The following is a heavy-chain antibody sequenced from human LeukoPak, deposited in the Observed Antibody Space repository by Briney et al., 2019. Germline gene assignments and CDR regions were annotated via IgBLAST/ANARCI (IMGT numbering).Heavy chain of an antibody. CDR1: GFNFSSYS. D-gene: IGHD3-3*01. CDR2: IYSGGST. V-gene: IGHV3-53*01. Sequence: PGGSLRLSCAASGFNFSSYSMNWVRQAPGKGLEWVSVIYSGGSTYYADSVKGRFTISRDNSKNTLYLQMNSLRAEDTAVYYCARPGTYYDFWSGYYDYWGQGTLVTVSS. J-gene: IGHJ4*02. CDR3: ARPGTYYDFWSGYYDY.